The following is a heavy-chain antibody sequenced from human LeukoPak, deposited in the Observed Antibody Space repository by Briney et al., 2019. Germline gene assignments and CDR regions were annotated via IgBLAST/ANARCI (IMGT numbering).Heavy chain of an antibody. J-gene: IGHJ4*02. CDR1: GFTFSIYA. CDR2: ISSSSRTI. V-gene: IGHV3-48*02. CDR3: AREEGDY. Sequence: GGSLRLSCAASGFTFSIYAMNWVRQAPGRGLEWVSYISSSSRTIHHADSMKGRFTISRDNAKNSLYLQMNSLRDEDTAVYYCAREEGDYWGQGTLVTVPS.